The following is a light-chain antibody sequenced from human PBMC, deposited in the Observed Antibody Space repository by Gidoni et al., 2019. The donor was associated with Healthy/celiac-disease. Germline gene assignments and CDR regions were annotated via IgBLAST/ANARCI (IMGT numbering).Light chain of an antibody. V-gene: IGLV2-14*01. CDR3: SSYTSSSTLDV. Sequence: QSALTQPAAVSGSPGQSITISCTGTSSDVGGYNYVSWYQQHPGKAPKLMIYDVSNRPSGVSNRFSGSKSGNTASLTISGLQAEDEADYSCSSYTSSSTLDVFGGGTQLTVL. J-gene: IGLJ2*01. CDR1: SSDVGGYNY. CDR2: DVS.